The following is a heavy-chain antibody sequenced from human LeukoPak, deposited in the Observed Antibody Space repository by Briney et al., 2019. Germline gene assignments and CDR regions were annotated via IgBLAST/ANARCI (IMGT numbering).Heavy chain of an antibody. CDR2: INAGNGNT. CDR3: ARGGRAIVVVPAAKGY. Sequence: ASVKVSCKASGYTFTSYAMHWVRQAPGQRLEWMGWINAGNGNTRYSQKFQVRVTITRDTSASTAYMELSSLRSEDTAVYYCARGGRAIVVVPAAKGYWGQGTLVTVSS. J-gene: IGHJ4*02. V-gene: IGHV1-3*01. CDR1: GYTFTSYA. D-gene: IGHD2-2*01.